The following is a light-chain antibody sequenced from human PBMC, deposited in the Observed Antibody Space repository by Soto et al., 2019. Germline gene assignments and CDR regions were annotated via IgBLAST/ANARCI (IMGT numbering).Light chain of an antibody. J-gene: IGKJ4*01. Sequence: EIVMTQSPATLSVSPVERATLSCRASQSVSSSLAWYQQKPGQAPRLLIYGASTRATGIPARFSGSGSGTEFTLTISSLQSEDFAVFYCQQYSNWPLTFGGGT. CDR1: QSVSSS. CDR2: GAS. CDR3: QQYSNWPLT. V-gene: IGKV3-15*01.